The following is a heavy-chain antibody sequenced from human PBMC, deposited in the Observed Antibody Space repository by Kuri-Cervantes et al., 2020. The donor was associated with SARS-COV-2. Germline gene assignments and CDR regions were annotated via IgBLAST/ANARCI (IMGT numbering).Heavy chain of an antibody. J-gene: IGHJ6*02. V-gene: IGHV4-59*01. CDR1: GGSIIDYY. D-gene: IGHD2-2*01. CDR2: IYSGRSA. CDR3: VRNMPQTWAGGMDV. Sequence: ESLKISCTVSGGSIIDYYWSWIRQPPGKGLEWVGHIYSGRSANYNPSLNNRVTISVDTSNSQFSLRLTSVTAADTAIYFCVRNMPQTWAGGMDVWGPGTTVTVSS.